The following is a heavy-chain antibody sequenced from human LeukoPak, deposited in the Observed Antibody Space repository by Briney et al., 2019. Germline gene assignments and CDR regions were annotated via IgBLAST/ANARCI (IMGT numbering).Heavy chain of an antibody. CDR3: ASARDFGWEGICN. J-gene: IGHJ4*02. CDR2: IYFSGST. V-gene: IGHV4-4*07. Sequence: SETLSLTCTVSGGSVSTYNWAWIRQPAGKGLEWIGCIYFSGSTNYNPSLESRVVVSVDTSKNQVSLKLSSVTAADTAVYYCASARDFGWEGICNWGQGTLVTVSS. CDR1: GGSVSTYN. D-gene: IGHD6-19*01.